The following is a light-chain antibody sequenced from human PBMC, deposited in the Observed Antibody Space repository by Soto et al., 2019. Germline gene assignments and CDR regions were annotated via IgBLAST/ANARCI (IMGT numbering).Light chain of an antibody. Sequence: DIQMTQSPSTLSASVGDRVTITCRASQSVAFWLAWYQQKPGTAPKLLIYQAYRLESGVPSRFSGSGYGTEFTLTISSLQPDDFATYYCQKHQTDSTFCQGPKVELQ. CDR1: QSVAFW. CDR3: QKHQTDST. V-gene: IGKV1-5*03. CDR2: QAY. J-gene: IGKJ1*01.